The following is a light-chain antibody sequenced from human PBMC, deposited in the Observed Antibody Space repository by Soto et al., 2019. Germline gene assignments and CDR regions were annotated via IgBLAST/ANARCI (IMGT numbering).Light chain of an antibody. V-gene: IGKV3-20*01. CDR2: GAS. Sequence: EIVLTQSPGSLSLSAGDRATLSCRASHNVRSSFLAWYQQKPGQAPRLLIYGASSRAPGIPDRFSGSGSGTEFTLSISRLEPEDFAVYHCQQYGISPFTFGQGTRLGIK. CDR3: QQYGISPFT. CDR1: HNVRSSF. J-gene: IGKJ5*01.